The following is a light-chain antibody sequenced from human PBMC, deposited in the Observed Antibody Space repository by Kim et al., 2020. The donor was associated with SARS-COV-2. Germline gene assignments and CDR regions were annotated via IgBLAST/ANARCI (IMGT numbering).Light chain of an antibody. CDR2: QDN. J-gene: IGLJ2*01. Sequence: SYELTQPPSVSVSPGQTASITCSGDKLGDKYACWYQQKPGQSPVLVIYQDNKRPSGIPERFSGSNSGNTATLTISGTQAMAEADYYCQAWDSSTVVFGGG. CDR3: QAWDSSTVV. CDR1: KLGDKY. V-gene: IGLV3-1*01.